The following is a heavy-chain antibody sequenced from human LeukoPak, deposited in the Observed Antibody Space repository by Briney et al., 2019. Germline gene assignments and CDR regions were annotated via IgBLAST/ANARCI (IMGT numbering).Heavy chain of an antibody. CDR2: INPSGGST. CDR1: GYTFTGYY. J-gene: IGHJ4*02. D-gene: IGHD6-19*01. CDR3: ARSHYSRGWEYFDY. V-gene: IGHV1-46*01. Sequence: ASVTVSCKASGYTFTGYYMHWVRQAPGEGLEWMGIINPSGGSTIYAQKFQGRVTMTWDMSTSTVYMELSSLRSEDTAVYYCARSHYSRGWEYFDYWGQGTLVTVSS.